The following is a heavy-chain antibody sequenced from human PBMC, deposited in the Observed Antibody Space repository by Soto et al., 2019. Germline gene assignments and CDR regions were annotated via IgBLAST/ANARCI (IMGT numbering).Heavy chain of an antibody. CDR3: ARGSMVRGNYYYGMDV. V-gene: IGHV1-18*01. CDR1: GYTFTGYG. D-gene: IGHD3-10*01. J-gene: IGHJ6*02. CDR2: ISAYNGNT. Sequence: ASVKVSCKASGYTFTGYGISWVRQAPGQGLEWMGWISAYNGNTNYAQKLQGRVTMTTDTSTSTAYMELRSLRSDDTAVYYCARGSMVRGNYYYGMDVWGQGTTVTV.